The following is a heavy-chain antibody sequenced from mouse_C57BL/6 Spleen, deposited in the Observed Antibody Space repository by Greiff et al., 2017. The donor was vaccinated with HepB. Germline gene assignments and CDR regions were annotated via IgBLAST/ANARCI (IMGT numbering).Heavy chain of an antibody. CDR3: ARKGGLDYGSSSAWFAY. Sequence: VQLQQSGAELVKPGASVKLSCKASGYTFTSYWMHWVKQRPGQGLEWIGMIHPNSGSTNYNEKFKSKATLTVDKSSSTAYMQLSSLTSEDSAVYYCARKGGLDYGSSSAWFAYWGQGTLVTVSA. CDR1: GYTFTSYW. D-gene: IGHD1-1*01. J-gene: IGHJ3*01. CDR2: IHPNSGST. V-gene: IGHV1-64*01.